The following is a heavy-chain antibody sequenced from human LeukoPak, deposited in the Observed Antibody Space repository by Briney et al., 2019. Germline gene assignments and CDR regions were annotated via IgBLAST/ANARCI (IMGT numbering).Heavy chain of an antibody. CDR1: GFTFSSYW. CDR3: ASTAVVVAATHDYFDY. D-gene: IGHD2-15*01. J-gene: IGHJ4*02. Sequence: GGSLRLSCAASGFTFSSYWMSWVHQAPGKGLEWVANIKQDGSEKYYVDSVKGRFTISRDNAKNSLYLQMNSLRAEDTAVYYCASTAVVVAATHDYFDYWGQGTLVTVSS. CDR2: IKQDGSEK. V-gene: IGHV3-7*01.